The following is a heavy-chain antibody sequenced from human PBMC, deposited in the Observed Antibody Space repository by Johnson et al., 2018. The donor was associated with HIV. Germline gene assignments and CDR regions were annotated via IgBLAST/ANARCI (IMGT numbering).Heavy chain of an antibody. V-gene: IGHV3-30*03. CDR3: ARDRGSSSLDAFDI. J-gene: IGHJ3*02. CDR2: ISYDGNNK. CDR1: GFTFSSYG. D-gene: IGHD6-6*01. Sequence: QMQLVESGGGVVQPGRSLRLSCVGSGFTFSSYGMHWVRQAPGKGLEWVAVISYDGNNKYYADSVKGRFTISRDNSKNTLYLQMNSLRAEDTAVYYCARDRGSSSLDAFDIWGQGTMVTVSS.